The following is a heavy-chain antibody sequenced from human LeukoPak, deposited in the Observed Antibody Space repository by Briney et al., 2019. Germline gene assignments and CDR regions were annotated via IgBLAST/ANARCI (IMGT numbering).Heavy chain of an antibody. CDR3: ARDRGGGFDLAFFDH. CDR1: GGSFSTYA. D-gene: IGHD5-12*01. CDR2: LIPVLGMS. Sequence: SVKVSCKSSGGSFSTYAVNWVRQSPGQGLEWMGRLIPVLGMSHYAQGFQGRVTLTADRSTNTAYMELDRLTSDDTAVYFCARDRGGGFDLAFFDHWGQGTLVTVSS. V-gene: IGHV1-69*04. J-gene: IGHJ4*02.